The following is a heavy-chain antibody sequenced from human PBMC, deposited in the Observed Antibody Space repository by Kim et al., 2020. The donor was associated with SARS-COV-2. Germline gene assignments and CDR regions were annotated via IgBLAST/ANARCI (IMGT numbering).Heavy chain of an antibody. CDR3: ATLMARSASYYYYGMDV. V-gene: IGHV1-24*01. CDR2: FDPEDGET. CDR1: GYTLTELS. J-gene: IGHJ6*02. Sequence: ASVKVSCKVSGYTLTELSMHWVRQAPGKGLEWMGGFDPEDGETIYAQKVQGRVTMTEDTSTDTAYMELSSLTSEDTAVYYCATLMARSASYYYYGMDVCGLGTTVTVSS.